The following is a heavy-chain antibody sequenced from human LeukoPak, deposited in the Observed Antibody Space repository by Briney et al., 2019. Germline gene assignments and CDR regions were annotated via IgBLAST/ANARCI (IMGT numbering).Heavy chain of an antibody. Sequence: ASVKVSCKASGYTFTTYAMNWVRQAPGQGLEWMGWVNTNTGNPTYAQGFTGRFVFSLDTSVSTAYLQISSLKAEDTAVYYCARDAYDSSGDDAFDIWGQGTMVTVSS. V-gene: IGHV7-4-1*02. J-gene: IGHJ3*02. CDR3: ARDAYDSSGDDAFDI. CDR2: VNTNTGNP. D-gene: IGHD3-22*01. CDR1: GYTFTTYA.